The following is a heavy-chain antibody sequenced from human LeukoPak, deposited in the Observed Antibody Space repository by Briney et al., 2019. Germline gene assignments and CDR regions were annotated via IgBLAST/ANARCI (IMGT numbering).Heavy chain of an antibody. V-gene: IGHV4-59*08. J-gene: IGHJ6*02. Sequence: PSETLSLTCIVSGGSIGTNYWNWIRQPPGKGLEWIGYISYSGGTNYNPSLKSRVTISLDSSKKHFSLKLSSVTATDTAVYYCAGIPSRLNDGLGVWGQGTTVTVSS. CDR2: ISYSGGT. CDR3: AGIPSRLNDGLGV. CDR1: GGSIGTNY.